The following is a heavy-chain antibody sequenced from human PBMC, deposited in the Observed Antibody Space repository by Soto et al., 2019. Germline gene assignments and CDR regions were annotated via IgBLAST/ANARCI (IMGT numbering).Heavy chain of an antibody. CDR1: GGSIISYY. CDR3: ARDSRLGYCSGGSCYYYYGMDV. CDR2: IYYSGST. V-gene: IGHV4-59*01. D-gene: IGHD2-15*01. J-gene: IGHJ6*02. Sequence: SETLSLTCTVSGGSIISYYWSWIRQPPGKGLEWIGYIYYSGSTNYNPSLKSRVTISVDTSKNQFSLKLSSVTAADTAVYYCARDSRLGYCSGGSCYYYYGMDVWGQGTTVTVS.